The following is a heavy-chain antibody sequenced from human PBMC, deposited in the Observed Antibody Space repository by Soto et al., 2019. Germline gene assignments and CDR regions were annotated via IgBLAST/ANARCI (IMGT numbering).Heavy chain of an antibody. J-gene: IGHJ4*02. Sequence: QVQLVESGGGVVQPGRSLRLSCAVSGFTYSSYGMHWVRQAPGKGLEWVAVIWYDGSNKYYADSVKVRFIISRDDSKNTLSLQMNSLRAEDTAVYYCARDSAWLFDSWGQGTLVTVSS. V-gene: IGHV3-33*01. CDR1: GFTYSSYG. CDR2: IWYDGSNK. CDR3: ARDSAWLFDS. D-gene: IGHD5-12*01.